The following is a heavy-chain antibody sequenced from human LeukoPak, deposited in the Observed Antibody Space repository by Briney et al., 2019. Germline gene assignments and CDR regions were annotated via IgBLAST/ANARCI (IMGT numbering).Heavy chain of an antibody. CDR3: AREGSYGDRPAQFDY. CDR1: GFTFSSYA. J-gene: IGHJ4*02. D-gene: IGHD3-10*01. CDR2: ISYDGSNK. V-gene: IGHV3-30-3*01. Sequence: WGSLRLSCAASGFTFSSYAMHWVRQAPGKRLEWVAVISYDGSNKYYADSVKGRFTISRDNSKNTLYLQMNSLRAEDTAVYYCAREGSYGDRPAQFDYWGQGTLVTVSS.